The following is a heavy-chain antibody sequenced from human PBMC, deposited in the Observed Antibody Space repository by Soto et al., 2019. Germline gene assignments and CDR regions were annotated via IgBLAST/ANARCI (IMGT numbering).Heavy chain of an antibody. CDR2: ISGSGGSP. Sequence: EVQVLESGGVLVQPGGALRLSCVAPGLIFSNYAMSWVRQAPGKGLEWVSGISGSGGSPHYADSATGRFTISRDNSKNTLFPQMNTLRAEDTAVYYCVREGDITAAFDYWGQGTLGSVSS. CDR3: VREGDITAAFDY. D-gene: IGHD1-20*01. CDR1: GLIFSNYA. J-gene: IGHJ4*02. V-gene: IGHV3-23*01.